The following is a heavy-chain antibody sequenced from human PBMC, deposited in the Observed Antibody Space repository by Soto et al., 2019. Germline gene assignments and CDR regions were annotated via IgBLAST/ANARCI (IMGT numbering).Heavy chain of an antibody. J-gene: IGHJ3*02. Sequence: QLQLQESGSGLVKPSQTLSLTCAVSGGSISSGGYSWSWIRQPPGKGLEWIGYIYHSGSTYYNPSLKSRVTISVDRSKNQFSLKLSSVTAADTAVYYCARADCSSTSCWARAFDIWGQGTMVTVSS. CDR1: GGSISSGGYS. CDR3: ARADCSSTSCWARAFDI. CDR2: IYHSGST. D-gene: IGHD2-2*01. V-gene: IGHV4-30-2*01.